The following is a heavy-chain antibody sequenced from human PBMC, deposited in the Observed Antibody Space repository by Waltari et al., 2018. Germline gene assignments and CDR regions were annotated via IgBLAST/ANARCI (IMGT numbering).Heavy chain of an antibody. CDR3: AREWLLSGGYYFDY. CDR2: ISSSSTLI. Sequence: EVQLVESGGGLVKPGGSLRLSCAASGFTFSTYSMNWVRQAPGKGLEGVSSISSSSTLIYYADAVKGRFTSSRDNAKNSLYLQMNSLRADDTAVYYCAREWLLSGGYYFDYWGQGTLVTVSS. J-gene: IGHJ4*02. D-gene: IGHD3-3*01. V-gene: IGHV3-21*01. CDR1: GFTFSTYS.